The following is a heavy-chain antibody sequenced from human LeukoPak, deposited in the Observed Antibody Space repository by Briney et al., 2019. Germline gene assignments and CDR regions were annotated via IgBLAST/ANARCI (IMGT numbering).Heavy chain of an antibody. CDR1: GGSISSGSYY. D-gene: IGHD3-22*01. CDR2: IYTSGST. Sequence: SETLSLTCTVSGGSISSGSYYWSWIRQPAGKGLEWIGRIYTSGSTNYNPSLKSRVTISVDTSKNQLSLKLSSVTAADTAVYYCANNYDSSAASAFEIWGQGTMVTVPS. J-gene: IGHJ3*02. CDR3: ANNYDSSAASAFEI. V-gene: IGHV4-61*02.